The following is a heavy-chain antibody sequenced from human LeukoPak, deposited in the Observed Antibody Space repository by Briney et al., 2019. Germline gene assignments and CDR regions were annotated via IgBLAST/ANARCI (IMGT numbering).Heavy chain of an antibody. V-gene: IGHV4-59*01. D-gene: IGHD6-13*01. CDR1: GGSITGYS. Sequence: SETLSLTCTVSGGSITGYSWTWFRQPPGKTLEWIGYIHYRGTTNSTPSLRSRVTISVDTSKNQFSLKLTSATAADTAVYYCARGTAALYWGQGTLVTVSS. J-gene: IGHJ4*02. CDR2: IHYRGTT. CDR3: ARGTAALY.